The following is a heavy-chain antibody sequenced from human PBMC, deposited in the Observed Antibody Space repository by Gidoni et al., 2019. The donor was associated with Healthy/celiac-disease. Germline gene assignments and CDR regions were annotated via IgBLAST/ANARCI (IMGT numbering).Heavy chain of an antibody. D-gene: IGHD3-3*01. CDR1: GFTFSSYA. CDR2: ISYDGSNK. V-gene: IGHV3-30-3*01. Sequence: QVQLVESGGGVVQPGRSLRLSCAASGFTFSSYAMHWVRQAPGKGLEWVAVISYDGSNKYYADSVKGRFTISRDNSKNTLYRQMNSLRAEDTAVYYCARERNPIFGVVIIPHDAFDIWGQGTMVTVSS. CDR3: ARERNPIFGVVIIPHDAFDI. J-gene: IGHJ3*02.